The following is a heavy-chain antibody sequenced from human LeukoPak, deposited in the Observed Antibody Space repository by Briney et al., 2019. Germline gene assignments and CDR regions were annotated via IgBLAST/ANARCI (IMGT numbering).Heavy chain of an antibody. CDR1: GFTFSSYA. D-gene: IGHD6-13*01. CDR3: ARGRAAAVSWDFDY. CDR2: ISYDGSNK. J-gene: IGHJ4*02. Sequence: PGGSLRLSCAASGFTFSSYAMHWVRQAPGKGLEWVAVISYDGSNKYYADSVKGRFTISRDNSKNTLYLQMNRVRAEEMAVYYCARGRAAAVSWDFDYWGQGALVTVSS. V-gene: IGHV3-30*04.